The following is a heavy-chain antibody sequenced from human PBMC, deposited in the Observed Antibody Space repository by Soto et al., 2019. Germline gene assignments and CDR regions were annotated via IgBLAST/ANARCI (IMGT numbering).Heavy chain of an antibody. V-gene: IGHV4-4*07. CDR1: GGSISSYY. CDR2: IYTSGST. D-gene: IGHD3-22*01. J-gene: IGHJ6*02. CDR3: ARAYYYDSSGTTSYYYGMDV. Sequence: SETLSLTCTVSGGSISSYYWSWIRQPAGKGLEWIGRIYTSGSTDYNPSLKSRVTMSVDTSKNQFSLKLSSVTAADTAVYYCARAYYYDSSGTTSYYYGMDVWGPGTTVTVSS.